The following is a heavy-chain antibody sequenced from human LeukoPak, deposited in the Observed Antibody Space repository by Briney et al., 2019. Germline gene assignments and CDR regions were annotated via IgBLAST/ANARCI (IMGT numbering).Heavy chain of an antibody. J-gene: IGHJ4*02. V-gene: IGHV3-23*01. CDR3: AKAPGRYCSSSNCFFDY. CDR1: GFIFNSYA. Sequence: GGSLRLSCAASGFIFNSYAMSWVRQAPGKGLEWVPAISGSGGSTYYADSVKGRFTISRDNSKNTLYLQMNSLRAEDTAVYYCAKAPGRYCSSSNCFFDYWGQGTLVTVSS. D-gene: IGHD2-2*01. CDR2: ISGSGGST.